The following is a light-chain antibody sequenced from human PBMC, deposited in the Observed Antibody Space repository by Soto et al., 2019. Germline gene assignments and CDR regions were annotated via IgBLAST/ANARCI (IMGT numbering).Light chain of an antibody. CDR1: QSIATF. CDR3: QQSYSSLALT. J-gene: IGKJ4*01. Sequence: DIQMTQSPSSLSASVGDRVTVTCRASQSIATFLNWYQHKPGKAPKLLISGASILQSGVPSRFSGSGSGTDFTLTINSLHPEDFATYYCQQSYSSLALTFGGGTKLEIK. V-gene: IGKV1-39*01. CDR2: GAS.